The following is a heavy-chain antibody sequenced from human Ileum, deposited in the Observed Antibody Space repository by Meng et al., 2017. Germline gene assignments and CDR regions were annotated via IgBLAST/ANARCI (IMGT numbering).Heavy chain of an antibody. D-gene: IGHD6-19*01. V-gene: IGHV3-53*01. CDR3: ARNGYSSGWYRN. Sequence: EVQLVGAGGSVIEAGGYLSLSCAASGFTVSGNYMSWVGQGPGKGLEWVSLIYSGGRKYSADSVKGRFTISRDNSKTTLYLQMNIMRAEDTVVYYCARNGYSSGWYRNWGQGTLVTVSS. CDR1: GFTVSGNY. CDR2: IYSGGRK. J-gene: IGHJ4*02.